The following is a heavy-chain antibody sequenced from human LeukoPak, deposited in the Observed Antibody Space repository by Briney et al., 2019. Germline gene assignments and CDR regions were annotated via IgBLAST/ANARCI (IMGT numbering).Heavy chain of an antibody. CDR3: AREGYYYYMDV. CDR2: IYYSGST. CDR1: GGSISSSSYY. V-gene: IGHV4-39*07. Sequence: TSETLSLTCTVSGGSISSSSYYWGWIRQPPGKGLEWIGSIYYSGSTYYNPSLKSRVTISVDTSKNQFSLKLSSVTAADTAVYYCAREGYYYYMDVWGKGTTVTVSS. J-gene: IGHJ6*03.